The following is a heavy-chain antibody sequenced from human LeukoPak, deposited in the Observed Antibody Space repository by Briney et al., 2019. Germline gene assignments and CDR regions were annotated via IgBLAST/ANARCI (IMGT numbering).Heavy chain of an antibody. D-gene: IGHD1-26*01. CDR3: AREDGSYNWFDP. J-gene: IGHJ5*02. CDR1: GGSISSSNYY. V-gene: IGHV4-39*07. CDR2: IYYGGST. Sequence: PSETLSLTCTVSGGSISSSNYYWGWVRQPPGKGLEWIGSIYYGGSTYYNPSLKSRVTISVDTSRNQFSLKLSSVTAADTAVYYCAREDGSYNWFDPWGQGTLVTVSS.